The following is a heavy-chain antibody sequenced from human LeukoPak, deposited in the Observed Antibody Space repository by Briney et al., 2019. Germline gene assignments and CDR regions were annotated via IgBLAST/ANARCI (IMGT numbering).Heavy chain of an antibody. V-gene: IGHV3-23*01. CDR2: ITGDGKII. D-gene: IGHD3-22*01. Sequence: GGSLRLSCAASGFTFRTYAMNWVRQAPGKGLEWVSVITGDGKIIYYADSVKGRFTISRDNSKNTLYLQMNSLRAEDTAVYYCAKDPYSGYQHYYFDYWGQGTLVTVSS. J-gene: IGHJ4*02. CDR1: GFTFRTYA. CDR3: AKDPYSGYQHYYFDY.